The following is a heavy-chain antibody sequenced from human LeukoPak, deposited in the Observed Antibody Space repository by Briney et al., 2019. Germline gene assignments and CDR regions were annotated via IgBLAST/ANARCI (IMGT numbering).Heavy chain of an antibody. CDR3: ARGPTYGDYVLYYYYYMDV. CDR1: GGSISSYY. D-gene: IGHD4-17*01. CDR2: ISYSGST. J-gene: IGHJ6*03. Sequence: SETLSLTCTVSGGSISSYYWTWIRQPPGKGLEWIGYISYSGSTYSPSLKSRVTISIDTSRNQFSMNLNSVTAADTAVYYCARGPTYGDYVLYYYYYMDVWGKGTTVTISS. V-gene: IGHV4-59*08.